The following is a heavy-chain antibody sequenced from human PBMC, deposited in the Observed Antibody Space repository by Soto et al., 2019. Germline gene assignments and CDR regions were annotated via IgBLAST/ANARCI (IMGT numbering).Heavy chain of an antibody. D-gene: IGHD6-6*01. CDR3: AKGGSSSARYFDT. J-gene: IGHJ5*02. CDR2: ISFEGSKK. Sequence: QVQLVESGGGVVQPGRSLRLSCAASGFTFSGYGMHWVRQAPGKGLEWVAVISFEGSKKYYANSVEGRFTISRDNSKNTLFLQMNSLRAADTAVYYCAKGGSSSARYFDTWGQGTLVTVSS. CDR1: GFTFSGYG. V-gene: IGHV3-30*18.